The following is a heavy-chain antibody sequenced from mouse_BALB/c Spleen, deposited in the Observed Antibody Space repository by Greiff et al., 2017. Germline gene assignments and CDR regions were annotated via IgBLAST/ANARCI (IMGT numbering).Heavy chain of an antibody. CDR3: ARSLDGYWFAY. CDR2: ISSGSSTI. Sequence: EVQVVESGGGLVQPGGSRKLSCAASGFTFSSFGMHWVRQAPEKGLEWVAYISSGSSTIYYADTVKGRFTISRDNPKNTLFLQMTSLRSEDTAMYYCARSLDGYWFAYWGQGTLVTVSA. D-gene: IGHD2-3*01. J-gene: IGHJ3*01. V-gene: IGHV5-17*02. CDR1: GFTFSSFG.